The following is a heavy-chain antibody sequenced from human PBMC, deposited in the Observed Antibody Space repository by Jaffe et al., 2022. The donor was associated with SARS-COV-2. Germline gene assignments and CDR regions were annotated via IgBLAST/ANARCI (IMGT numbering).Heavy chain of an antibody. CDR3: ARAGGGYWFDP. CDR2: IYASGST. CDR1: GGSISGGSYY. Sequence: QVQLQESGPGLVKPSQTLSLTCTVSGGSISGGSYYWSWIRQPAGKGLEWIGRIYASGSTNYNPSLKSRITISVDTSKNQISLILSSVTDADTAVYYCARAGGGYWFDPWGQGTLVTVSS. V-gene: IGHV4-61*02. D-gene: IGHD3-10*01. J-gene: IGHJ5*02.